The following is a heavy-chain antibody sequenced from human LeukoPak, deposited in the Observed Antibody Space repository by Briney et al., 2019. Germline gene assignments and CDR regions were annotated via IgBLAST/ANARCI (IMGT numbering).Heavy chain of an antibody. V-gene: IGHV3-30*02. D-gene: IGHD3-22*01. CDR1: GFTFSSYG. J-gene: IGHJ4*02. CDR2: IRYDGSNK. CDR3: AKTYYYESSGCYYDY. Sequence: PGGSLRLSCAASGFTFSSYGMHWVRQAPGKGLEWVAFIRYDGSNKYYADSVKGRFTISRDNSKNTLYLQMNSLRAEDTAVYYCAKTYYYESSGCYYDYWGQGTLVTVSS.